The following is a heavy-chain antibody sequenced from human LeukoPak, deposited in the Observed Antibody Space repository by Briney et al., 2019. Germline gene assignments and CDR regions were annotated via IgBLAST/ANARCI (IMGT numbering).Heavy chain of an antibody. D-gene: IGHD6-19*01. Sequence: PGGSLRLSCAASGFTFSDYYMSWIRQAPGKGLEWVSYISSSGSTIYYADSVKGRFTISRDNSKNTLYLQMNSLRAEDTALYYCAKDKEQWYSSGWPDYWGQGTLVTVSS. CDR3: AKDKEQWYSSGWPDY. V-gene: IGHV3-11*01. J-gene: IGHJ4*02. CDR2: ISSSGSTI. CDR1: GFTFSDYY.